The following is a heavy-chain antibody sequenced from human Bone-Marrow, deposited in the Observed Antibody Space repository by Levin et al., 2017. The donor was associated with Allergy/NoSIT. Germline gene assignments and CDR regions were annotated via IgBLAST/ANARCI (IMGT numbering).Heavy chain of an antibody. D-gene: IGHD2-21*01. CDR3: AKWASCCGGDCYWFAPFDC. Sequence: GESLKISCAASGFTFNNYGLSWVRQAPGKGLEWVSAISGSGNNIYYADSVRGRFTISRDNSKNTLDLQLNSLTAEDTAVYYCAKWASCCGGDCYWFAPFDCWGQGALVTVSS. CDR2: ISGSGNNI. CDR1: GFTFNNYG. J-gene: IGHJ4*02. V-gene: IGHV3-23*01.